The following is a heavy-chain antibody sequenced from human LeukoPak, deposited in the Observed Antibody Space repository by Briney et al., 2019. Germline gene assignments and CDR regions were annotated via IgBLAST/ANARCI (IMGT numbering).Heavy chain of an antibody. V-gene: IGHV4/OR15-8*02. CDR2: IYPRGNP. Sequence: SETLSLTCTVSDDSISSSNWWSWVRQPPGKGLEWIGQIYPRGNPNYNPSLKNRVTISIDKSKNQFSLTLNSVTAADTAVYYCARNLDFSQGYWGQGTLVTVSS. CDR3: ARNLDFSQGY. D-gene: IGHD3-9*01. J-gene: IGHJ4*02. CDR1: DDSISSSNW.